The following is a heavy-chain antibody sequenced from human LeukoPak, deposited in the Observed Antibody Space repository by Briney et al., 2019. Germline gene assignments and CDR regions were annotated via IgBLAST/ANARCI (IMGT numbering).Heavy chain of an antibody. CDR1: GFTFSSYE. J-gene: IGHJ4*02. CDR3: ARAYDSSGYYYGY. V-gene: IGHV3-48*03. Sequence: GGSLRLSCAASGFTFSSYEMNWVRQAPGKGLEWVPYISSSGSTIYYADSVKGRFTISRDNAKNSLYLQMNSLRAEDTAVYYCARAYDSSGYYYGYWGQGTLVTVSS. CDR2: ISSSGSTI. D-gene: IGHD3-22*01.